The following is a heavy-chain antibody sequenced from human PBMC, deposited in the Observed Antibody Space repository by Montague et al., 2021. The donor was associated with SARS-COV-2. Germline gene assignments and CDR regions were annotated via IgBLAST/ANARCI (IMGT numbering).Heavy chain of an antibody. CDR1: GGSISSGGYY. V-gene: IGHV4-31*03. Sequence: TLSLTCTVSGGSISSGGYYWGWIRQHPGKGLEWIGYIYYSGSTYYXPSLKSRVTISVDTSKNQFSLKLSSVTAADTAVYYCARDVGWYSSSWFDYWGQGTLVTVSS. J-gene: IGHJ4*02. D-gene: IGHD6-13*01. CDR3: ARDVGWYSSSWFDY. CDR2: IYYSGST.